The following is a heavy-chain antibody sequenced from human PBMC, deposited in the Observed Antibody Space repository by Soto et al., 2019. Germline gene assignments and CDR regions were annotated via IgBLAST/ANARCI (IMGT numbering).Heavy chain of an antibody. CDR2: INVGNGNT. D-gene: IGHD5-12*01. V-gene: IGHV1-3*05. J-gene: IGHJ6*02. Sequence: QVQLVQSGAEEKKPGASVKVSCKASGYTFTSYAMHWVRQAPGQRLEWMGWINVGNGNTKYSQKFQGRVTITRDTSASTAYMELSSLRSEDTAVYYCATSHSGYDYHYYYGMDVWGQGTTVTVSS. CDR1: GYTFTSYA. CDR3: ATSHSGYDYHYYYGMDV.